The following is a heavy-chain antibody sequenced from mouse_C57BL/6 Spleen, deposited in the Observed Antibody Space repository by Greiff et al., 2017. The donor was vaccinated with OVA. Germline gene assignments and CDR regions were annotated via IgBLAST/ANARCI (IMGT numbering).Heavy chain of an antibody. CDR2: IDPSDSYT. J-gene: IGHJ3*01. D-gene: IGHD1-1*01. Sequence: VQLQQPGAELVKPGASVKLSCKASGYTFTSYWMQWVKQRPGQGLEWIGEIDPSDSYTNYNQKFKGKATLTVDTSSSTAYMQLSSLTSEDSAVYYCARRHHGSSSFAYWGQGTLVTVSA. CDR3: ARRHHGSSSFAY. CDR1: GYTFTSYW. V-gene: IGHV1-50*01.